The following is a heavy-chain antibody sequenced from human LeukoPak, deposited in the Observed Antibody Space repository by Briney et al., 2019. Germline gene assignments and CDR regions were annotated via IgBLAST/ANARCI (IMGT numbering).Heavy chain of an antibody. CDR3: AKSGYSSSWYWFDP. Sequence: PGGSLRHSCAASGFTFIVFAMSGVREAPERGVEWVSAIIGSGGRPYYADSVKGRCTISRDNSKNTLYLQMDSLRAEDTAVYYCAKSGYSSSWYWFDPWGQGTLVTVSS. CDR2: IIGSGGRP. V-gene: IGHV3-23*01. D-gene: IGHD6-13*01. J-gene: IGHJ5*02. CDR1: GFTFIVFA.